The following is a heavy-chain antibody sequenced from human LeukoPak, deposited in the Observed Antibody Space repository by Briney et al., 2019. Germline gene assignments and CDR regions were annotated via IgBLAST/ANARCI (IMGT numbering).Heavy chain of an antibody. D-gene: IGHD6-25*01. Sequence: PGGPLRLSCAASGFTFSNVWMSWVRQAPGKGLEWVGRIKSKTAGGTTEYGAPVKGRFTISRDDSKNTVYLQMNSLKIEDTAVYYCTAPLRSGSGTQPFDYWGQGTLVTVSP. CDR3: TAPLRSGSGTQPFDY. V-gene: IGHV3-15*01. J-gene: IGHJ4*02. CDR1: GFTFSNVW. CDR2: IKSKTAGGTT.